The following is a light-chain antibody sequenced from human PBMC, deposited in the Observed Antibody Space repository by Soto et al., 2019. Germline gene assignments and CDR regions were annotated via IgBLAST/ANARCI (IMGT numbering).Light chain of an antibody. CDR2: DVS. V-gene: IGLV2-14*01. CDR3: SSYTSSSIFVV. CDR1: SSDVDGYNY. Sequence: QSALTQPASVSGSPGQSITIPCTGTSSDVDGYNYVSWYQQHPGKAPKLMIYDVSNRPSGVSNRFSGSNSGNTASLTISGVQAGDEDDYFCSSYTSSSIFVVFGGGTKLTVL. J-gene: IGLJ2*01.